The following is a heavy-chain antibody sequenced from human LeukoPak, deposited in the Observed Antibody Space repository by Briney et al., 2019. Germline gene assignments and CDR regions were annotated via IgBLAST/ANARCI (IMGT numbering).Heavy chain of an antibody. CDR3: AKTAAAGPYFDY. J-gene: IGHJ4*02. CDR2: TSWNSGSI. CDR1: GFTFDDYA. D-gene: IGHD6-13*01. Sequence: PGGSLRLSCAASGFTFDDYAMHWVRQAPGKGLEWVSGTSWNSGSIGYADSVKGRFTISRDNAKNSLYLQMNSLRAEDTALYYCAKTAAAGPYFDYWGQGTLVTVSS. V-gene: IGHV3-9*01.